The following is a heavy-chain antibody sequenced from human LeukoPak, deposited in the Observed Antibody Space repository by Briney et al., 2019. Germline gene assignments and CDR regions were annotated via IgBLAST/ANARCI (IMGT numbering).Heavy chain of an antibody. CDR1: GDSVSSNSAA. Sequence: SQTLSLTCAISGDSVSSNSAAWNWIRQSPSRGLEWLGRTYYRSKWYNDYAVSVKSRITINPDTSKNQFSLQLNSVTPEDTAVYYCARGPPGRSWYGDDWFDPWGQGTLVTVSS. CDR3: ARGPPGRSWYGDDWFDP. J-gene: IGHJ5*02. D-gene: IGHD6-13*01. V-gene: IGHV6-1*01. CDR2: TYYRSKWYN.